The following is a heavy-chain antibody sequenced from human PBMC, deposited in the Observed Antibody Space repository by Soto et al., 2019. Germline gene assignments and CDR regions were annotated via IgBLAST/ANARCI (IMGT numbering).Heavy chain of an antibody. J-gene: IGHJ6*02. CDR1: GFTFYNYG. V-gene: IGHV3-33*01. CDR2: IWYDGNNK. Sequence: GGSLRLSCAASGFTFYNYGMHWVRQSPGKGLQWVAVIWYDGNNKYYAASVKGRFTISRDNSRNTLYLQMNSLRAEDTAQYYCARDISPRYSSGWSGAAYYYYGMDVWGQGTTVTVSS. D-gene: IGHD6-19*01. CDR3: ARDISPRYSSGWSGAAYYYYGMDV.